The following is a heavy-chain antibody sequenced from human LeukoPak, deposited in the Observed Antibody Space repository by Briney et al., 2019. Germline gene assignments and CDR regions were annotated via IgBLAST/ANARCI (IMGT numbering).Heavy chain of an antibody. D-gene: IGHD3-16*02. CDR3: ASTKILGELSLYDY. V-gene: IGHV4-59*08. J-gene: IGHJ4*02. CDR2: IFYSGST. Sequence: SETLSLTCTVSGGSISSYYWSWIRQPPGKGLEWIGYIFYSGSTNYNPSLKSRVTISVDTSKNQFSRKLSSVTAADTGVYYCASTKILGELSLYDYWGQGTLVTVSS. CDR1: GGSISSYY.